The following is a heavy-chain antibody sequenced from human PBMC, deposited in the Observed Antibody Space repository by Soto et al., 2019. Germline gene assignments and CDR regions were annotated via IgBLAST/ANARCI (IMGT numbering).Heavy chain of an antibody. V-gene: IGHV5-51*01. Sequence: GESLKISCKGSGFYFTNYWIGWVRQLPGKGLEWMGVIHPGGSETRFSPSFRGQVTISADESINTAYLQWSSLKASDTAIYYCARRKNWIDETFDCWGQGTLVTVSS. CDR2: IHPGGSET. CDR1: GFYFTNYW. D-gene: IGHD1-1*01. CDR3: ARRKNWIDETFDC. J-gene: IGHJ4*02.